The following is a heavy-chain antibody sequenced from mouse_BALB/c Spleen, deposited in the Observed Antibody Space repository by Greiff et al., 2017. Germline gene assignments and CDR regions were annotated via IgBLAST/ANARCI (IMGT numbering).Heavy chain of an antibody. D-gene: IGHD2-14*01. CDR3: AEVRRDSYAMDY. CDR1: GYTFSSYW. CDR2: ILPGSGST. V-gene: IGHV1-9*01. Sequence: VQLQQSGAELMKPGASVKISCKATGYTFSSYWIEWVKQRPGHGLEWIGEILPGSGSTNYNEKFKGKATFTADTSSNTAYMQLSSLTSEDSAVYYCAEVRRDSYAMDYWGQGTSVTVSS. J-gene: IGHJ4*01.